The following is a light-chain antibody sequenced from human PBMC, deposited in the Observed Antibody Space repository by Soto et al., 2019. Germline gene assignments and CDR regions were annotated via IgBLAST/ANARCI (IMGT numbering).Light chain of an antibody. CDR3: QLSYGTRLC. CDR2: AAT. Sequence: DIQMTQSPSSLSASVGDRVTITCRASQSISTYLNWYQQKPGKAPELLIFAATTLQTGVPSRFSGSGSGTDFTLTISSLQPDDFTTYFCQLSYGTRLCFGGGTNLEIK. J-gene: IGKJ4*01. V-gene: IGKV1-39*01. CDR1: QSISTY.